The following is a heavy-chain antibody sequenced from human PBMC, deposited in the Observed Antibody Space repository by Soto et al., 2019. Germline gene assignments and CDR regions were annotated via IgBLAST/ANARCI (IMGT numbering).Heavy chain of an antibody. Sequence: SETLSLTCTVSGGSISGYYWSWIRQPPGKGLEWIGYLYNTGSTVYNPSFKSRVTISVDTSKNQFSLKLNSLTAADTAVYYCARDLWGYCGTDCYPMDVWGQGTTVTVSS. J-gene: IGHJ6*02. CDR2: LYNTGST. V-gene: IGHV4-59*01. CDR3: ARDLWGYCGTDCYPMDV. D-gene: IGHD2-21*02. CDR1: GGSISGYY.